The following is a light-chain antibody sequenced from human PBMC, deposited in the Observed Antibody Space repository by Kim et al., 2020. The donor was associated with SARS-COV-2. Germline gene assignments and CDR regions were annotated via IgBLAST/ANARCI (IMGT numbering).Light chain of an antibody. J-gene: IGKJ2*01. V-gene: IGKV3-11*01. CDR2: DAP. CDR3: QQRSNWPPA. CDR1: QSVSSY. Sequence: EIVLTQSPATLSLSPGERATLSCRASQSVSSYLAWYQQKPGQAPRLLIYDAPNRATGIPARFSGSGSGTDFTLTISSLEPEDFAVYYCQQRSNWPPAFGQGTKLEI.